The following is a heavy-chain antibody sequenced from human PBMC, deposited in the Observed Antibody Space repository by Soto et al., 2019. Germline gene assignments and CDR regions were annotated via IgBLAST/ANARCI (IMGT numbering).Heavy chain of an antibody. Sequence: GXSLILSGTASGFTFSAYVMTCVRQAPGKGLEWVSGLSGNGDSTYYADSVKGRFTISRDNSKNTLYLQMNSLRAEDTALYYCAKGVTYGRYYFDYWGQGTVVTVSS. CDR2: LSGNGDST. CDR1: GFTFSAYV. J-gene: IGHJ4*02. CDR3: AKGVTYGRYYFDY. V-gene: IGHV3-23*01. D-gene: IGHD2-21*02.